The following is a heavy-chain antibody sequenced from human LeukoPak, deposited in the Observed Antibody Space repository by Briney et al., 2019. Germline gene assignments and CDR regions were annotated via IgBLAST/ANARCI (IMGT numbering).Heavy chain of an antibody. J-gene: IGHJ4*02. CDR1: GVTFSSYA. D-gene: IGHD6-13*01. V-gene: IGHV3-23*01. Sequence: GGSLRLSCAASGVTFSSYARSWVRQAPGKGLEWVSAISGSGGSTYYAYSVKPRFTISKDNSKNTLYLQMNSLRAEDTPVYYCAKDQRSYRSSWSAGSWGQGTLVTVSS. CDR2: ISGSGGST. CDR3: AKDQRSYRSSWSAGS.